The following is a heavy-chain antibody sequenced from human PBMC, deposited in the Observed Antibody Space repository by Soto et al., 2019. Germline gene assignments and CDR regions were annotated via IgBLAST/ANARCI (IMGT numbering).Heavy chain of an antibody. CDR2: VYYTGST. V-gene: IGHV4-59*01. J-gene: IGHJ4*02. D-gene: IGHD6-6*01. CDR1: GGSMSGYY. CDR3: ARSIAVPSSHIDH. Sequence: QVQLQESGPGLVKPSETLSLTCRVSGGSMSGYYWGWIRQAPGKGLEWIGYVYYTGSTTYNPSLQSRVTISVDTSNKQFSLSLRRATAADTAVYFCARSIAVPSSHIDHWGQGIRVTVAS.